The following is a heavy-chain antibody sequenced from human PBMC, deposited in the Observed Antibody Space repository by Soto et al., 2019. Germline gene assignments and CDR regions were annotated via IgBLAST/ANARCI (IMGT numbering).Heavy chain of an antibody. CDR1: GYSFDSYA. J-gene: IGHJ3*01. CDR3: ARENDPYGFDL. CDR2: IGSGDT. V-gene: IGHV1-18*01. Sequence: QVQLVQSGATQEKPGASVKVSCEAFGYSFDSYAYSWVRQAPGQGLEWMGRIGSGDTKYAQKLQGRVTMTTDTSTNTAYMELRSLRSDDTALYYCARENDPYGFDLWGHETMVTVSS.